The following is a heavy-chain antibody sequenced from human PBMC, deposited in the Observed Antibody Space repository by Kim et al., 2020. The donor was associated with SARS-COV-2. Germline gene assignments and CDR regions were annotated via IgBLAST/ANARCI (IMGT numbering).Heavy chain of an antibody. J-gene: IGHJ4*01. Sequence: GGSLRLSCAASRFTFSSYSMNWVRQAPGKGLEWVAAISSSSSYIYYADSVKGRFTISRDNAKNSLYLQMNSLRVEDTAVYYCARTDQTGITLTGWDYWG. CDR1: RFTFSSYS. D-gene: IGHD1-7*01. CDR2: ISSSSSYI. CDR3: ARTDQTGITLTGWDY. V-gene: IGHV3-21*01.